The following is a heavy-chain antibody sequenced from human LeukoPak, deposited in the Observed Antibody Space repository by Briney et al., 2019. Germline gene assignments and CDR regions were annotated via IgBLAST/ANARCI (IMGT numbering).Heavy chain of an antibody. D-gene: IGHD2-8*01. CDR1: GYTFTGYY. Sequence: ASVKVSCKASGYTFTGYYMHWVRQAPGQGLEWMGWINPNSGGTNYAQEFQGRVTMTRDTSISTAYMELSRLRSDDTAVYYCARTPQIVLGDYYYYYMDVWGKGTTVTVSS. V-gene: IGHV1-2*02. J-gene: IGHJ6*03. CDR2: INPNSGGT. CDR3: ARTPQIVLGDYYYYYMDV.